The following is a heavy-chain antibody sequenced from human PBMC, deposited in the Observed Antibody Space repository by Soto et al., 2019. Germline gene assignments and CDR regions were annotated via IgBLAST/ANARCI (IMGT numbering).Heavy chain of an antibody. CDR2: ISYDGSNK. V-gene: IGHV3-30*18. Sequence: ESGGGVVQPGRSLRLSCAASGFTFSSYGMHWVRQAPGKGLEWVAVISYDGSNKYYADSVKGRFTISRDTSKNTLYLQMNSLRAEDTAVYYCAKDKSGSYSGDFDYWGQGTLVTVSS. J-gene: IGHJ4*02. CDR3: AKDKSGSYSGDFDY. D-gene: IGHD1-26*01. CDR1: GFTFSSYG.